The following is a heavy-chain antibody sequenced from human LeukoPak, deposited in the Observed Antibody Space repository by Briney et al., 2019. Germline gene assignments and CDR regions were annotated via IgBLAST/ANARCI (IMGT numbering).Heavy chain of an antibody. CDR2: TNSGGTT. J-gene: IGHJ6*02. V-gene: IGHV3-66*02. Sequence: GGSLRLSCAASGFTVSTNYMSWVRQAPGKGLEWVSVTNSGGTTHYAESVKGRFTISRDSSKNTVYLQMNSLRTEDTAVYYCARDQNVWGQGTTVTVSS. CDR3: ARDQNV. CDR1: GFTVSTNY.